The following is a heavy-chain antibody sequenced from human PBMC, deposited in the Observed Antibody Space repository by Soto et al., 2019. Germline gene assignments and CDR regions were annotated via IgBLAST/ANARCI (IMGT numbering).Heavy chain of an antibody. Sequence: QVQLQQWGAGRLKPSETLSLSCAVYGGSFRGYDWSWIRQPPGKGLEWIGEIKHSGRTNYNTSLTSRVSISVDTSKNQISLKMNSVTDADTAVYYCARAGDNSGYSDYWGQGTLVTVSS. V-gene: IGHV4-34*01. CDR2: IKHSGRT. J-gene: IGHJ4*02. CDR1: GGSFRGYD. CDR3: ARAGDNSGYSDY. D-gene: IGHD3-22*01.